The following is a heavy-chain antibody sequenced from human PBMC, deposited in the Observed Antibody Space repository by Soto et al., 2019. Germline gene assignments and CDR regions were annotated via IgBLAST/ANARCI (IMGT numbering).Heavy chain of an antibody. D-gene: IGHD3-10*01. CDR1: GGSFSGYY. CDR2: INHSGST. CDR3: ARKGYYYGSGSYYNVALDY. Sequence: SETLSLTCAVYGGSFSGYYWSWIRQPPGKGLEWIGEINHSGSTNYNPSLKSRVTISVDTSKNQFSLKLSSVTAADTAVYYCARKGYYYGSGSYYNVALDYWGQGTLVTVSS. J-gene: IGHJ4*02. V-gene: IGHV4-34*01.